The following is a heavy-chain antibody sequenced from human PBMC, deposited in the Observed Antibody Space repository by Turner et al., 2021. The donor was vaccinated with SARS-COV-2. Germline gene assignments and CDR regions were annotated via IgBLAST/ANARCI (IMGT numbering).Heavy chain of an antibody. CDR2: FDPEDGET. CDR1: GYTLTELS. V-gene: IGHV1-24*01. J-gene: IGHJ2*01. CDR3: ATTLVTLIGDWYFDL. Sequence: QVQLVQSGAEVNKPGASVKVSCTVSGYTLTELSMHWVRQAPGKGLEWMGGFDPEDGETIYAQKYQGRVTMTEDTSTDTAYMELSSLRSEDTAVYYCATTLVTLIGDWYFDLWGRGTLVTVSS. D-gene: IGHD3-22*01.